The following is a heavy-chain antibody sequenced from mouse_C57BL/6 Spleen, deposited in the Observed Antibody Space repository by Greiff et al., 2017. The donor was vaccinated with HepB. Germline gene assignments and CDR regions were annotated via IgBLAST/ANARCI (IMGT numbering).Heavy chain of an antibody. CDR3: ARSTVVEGGYFDV. Sequence: VQLQQSGPELVKPGASVKISCKASGYAFSSSWMNWVKQRPGKGLEWIGRIYPGDGDTNYNGKFKGKATLTADKSSSTAYMQLSSLTSEDSAVYFCARSTVVEGGYFDVWGTGTTVTVSS. D-gene: IGHD1-1*01. CDR2: IYPGDGDT. J-gene: IGHJ1*03. V-gene: IGHV1-82*01. CDR1: GYAFSSSW.